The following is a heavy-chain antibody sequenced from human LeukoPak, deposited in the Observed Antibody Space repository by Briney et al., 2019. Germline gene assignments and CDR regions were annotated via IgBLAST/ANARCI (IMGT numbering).Heavy chain of an antibody. CDR3: AKDRRPYSGSFLDY. D-gene: IGHD1-26*01. J-gene: IGHJ4*02. V-gene: IGHV3-43*02. CDR1: GFTFDDYA. CDR2: ISGDGGST. Sequence: GGSLRLSCAASGFTFDDYAMHWVRQAPGKGLEWVSLISGDGGSTYYANSVKGRFTISRDNSKNSLYLQMNSLRTEDTALYYCAKDRRPYSGSFLDYWGQGTLVTVSS.